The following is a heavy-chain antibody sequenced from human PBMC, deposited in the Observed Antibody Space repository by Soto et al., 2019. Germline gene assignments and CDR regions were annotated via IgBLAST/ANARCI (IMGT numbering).Heavy chain of an antibody. J-gene: IGHJ6*02. Sequence: RASVKVSCKASGGTFSSYAISWVRQAPGQGLEWMGGIIPIFGTANYAQKFQGRVTITADESTSTAYMELSSLRSEDTAVYYCARLYYGFWSGDPLHGMDVWGQGTTVTVSS. V-gene: IGHV1-69*13. CDR1: GGTFSSYA. CDR2: IIPIFGTA. CDR3: ARLYYGFWSGDPLHGMDV. D-gene: IGHD3-3*01.